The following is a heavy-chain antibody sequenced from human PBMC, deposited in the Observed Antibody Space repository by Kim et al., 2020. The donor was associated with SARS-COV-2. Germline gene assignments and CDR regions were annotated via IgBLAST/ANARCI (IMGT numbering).Heavy chain of an antibody. V-gene: IGHV3-64D*06. J-gene: IGHJ3*02. CDR1: GFTFSSYA. D-gene: IGHD3-10*01. Sequence: GGSLRLSCSASGFTFSSYAIHWVRQAPGKGLEYVAAITSNGGSTYYADSVKGRFRISRDNSKNTVYLQMSSLRVEDTAVYYCERWFGEFHNDDDGFDIWGQGTMVTVSS. CDR3: ERWFGEFHNDDDGFDI. CDR2: ITSNGGST.